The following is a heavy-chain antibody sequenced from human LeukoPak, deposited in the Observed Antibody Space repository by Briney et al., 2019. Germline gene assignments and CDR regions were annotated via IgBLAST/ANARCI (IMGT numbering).Heavy chain of an antibody. V-gene: IGHV3-23*01. J-gene: IGHJ4*02. CDR2: ISGSGDST. CDR3: AKETGWDIVVVVAATQVGDYFDY. Sequence: GGSLRLSCAASGFIFSNYAMSWVRQAPGKGLEWVSLISGSGDSTYYADSVKGRFTISRDNSKSTLYLQMDSLRAEDTAIYFCAKETGWDIVVVVAATQVGDYFDYWGQGTLVTVSS. D-gene: IGHD2-15*01. CDR1: GFIFSNYA.